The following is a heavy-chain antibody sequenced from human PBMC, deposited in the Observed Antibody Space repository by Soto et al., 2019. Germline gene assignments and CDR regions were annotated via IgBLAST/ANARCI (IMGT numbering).Heavy chain of an antibody. D-gene: IGHD1-26*01. J-gene: IGHJ4*02. CDR3: ARRGVVNGSYSEFDS. Sequence: GESLKISCKGSGYSFSNYWIGWVRRMPGKGLEWMGIIYPGDSDTRYSPSFQGQISITADQSISTAYLQWSSLKASDTATYYCARRGVVNGSYSEFDSWGQGTLVTVSS. CDR2: IYPGDSDT. V-gene: IGHV5-51*01. CDR1: GYSFSNYW.